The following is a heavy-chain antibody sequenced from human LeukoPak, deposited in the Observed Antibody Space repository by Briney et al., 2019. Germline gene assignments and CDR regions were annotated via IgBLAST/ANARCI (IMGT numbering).Heavy chain of an antibody. Sequence: ASVKVSCKVSGYTLTELSMHWVRQAPGKGLEWMGGFDPEDGETIYAQKFQGRVTMTEDTSTDTAYMELSSLRSEDTAVYYCATGKNRYYDILTGYWVPYAFDIWGQGTMVTVSS. V-gene: IGHV1-24*01. CDR2: FDPEDGET. J-gene: IGHJ3*02. CDR3: ATGKNRYYDILTGYWVPYAFDI. D-gene: IGHD3-9*01. CDR1: GYTLTELS.